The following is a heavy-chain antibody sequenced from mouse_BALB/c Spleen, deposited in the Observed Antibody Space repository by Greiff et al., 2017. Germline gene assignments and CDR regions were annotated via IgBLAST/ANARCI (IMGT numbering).Heavy chain of an antibody. V-gene: IGHV8-12*01. J-gene: IGHJ2*01. CDR1: GFSLSTSGMG. CDR3: ARCYYGYFDY. Sequence: QVTLKVSGPGILQPSQTLSLTCSFSGFSLSTSGMGVSWIRQPSGKGLEWLAHIYWDDDKRYNPSLKSRLTISKDTSRNQVFLKITSVDTADTATYYCARCYYGYFDYWGQGTTLTVSS. CDR2: IYWDDDK. D-gene: IGHD1-1*01.